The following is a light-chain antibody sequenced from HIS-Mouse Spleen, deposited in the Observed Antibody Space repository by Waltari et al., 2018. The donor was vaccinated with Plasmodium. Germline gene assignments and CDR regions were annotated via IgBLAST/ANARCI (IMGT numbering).Light chain of an antibody. V-gene: IGLV2-8*01. CDR1: SSDVCGNNY. CDR3: SSYAGSNNLV. CDR2: EVS. Sequence: QSALTQPPAESGSPGQSVTISCPGISSDVCGNNYVSWYQQHPGNAPKLMLYEVSNRPSGVPDRFSGSKSGNTASLTVSGLQAEDEADYYCSSYAGSNNLVFGGGTKLTVL. J-gene: IGLJ2*01.